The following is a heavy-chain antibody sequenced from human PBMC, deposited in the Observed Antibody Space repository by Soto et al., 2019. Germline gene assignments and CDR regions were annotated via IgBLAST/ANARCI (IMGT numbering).Heavy chain of an antibody. CDR1: GFTVSSNY. CDR3: AREREYYYDSSGHYGMDV. D-gene: IGHD3-22*01. CDR2: IYSGGST. V-gene: IGHV3-66*01. Sequence: GGSLRLSCAASGFTVSSNYMSWVRQAPGKGLEWVSVIYSGGSTYYADSVKGRFTISRDNSKNTLYLQMNSLRAEDTAVYYCAREREYYYDSSGHYGMDVWGQGTTVTVSS. J-gene: IGHJ6*02.